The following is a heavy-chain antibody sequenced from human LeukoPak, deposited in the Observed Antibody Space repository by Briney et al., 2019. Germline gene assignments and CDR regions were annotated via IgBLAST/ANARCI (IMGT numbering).Heavy chain of an antibody. D-gene: IGHD3-22*01. CDR3: ARFSYDSGGYYFAY. J-gene: IGHJ4*02. Sequence: PSETLSLTCTVSGGSISSYFWSWIRQPPGKGLEWIGYIYYTGSTTYNSSLKSRVTISVDTSKNQYSLKLNSVTAADTAVYYCARFSYDSGGYYFAYWGRGTLVIVSS. CDR2: IYYTGST. CDR1: GGSISSYF. V-gene: IGHV4-59*01.